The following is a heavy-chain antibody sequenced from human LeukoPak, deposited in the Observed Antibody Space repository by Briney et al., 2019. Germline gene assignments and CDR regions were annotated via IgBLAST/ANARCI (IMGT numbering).Heavy chain of an antibody. CDR3: ARVVVDVTRGFDP. CDR1: SDSMSSSSYS. D-gene: IGHD2-15*01. J-gene: IGHJ5*02. V-gene: IGHV4-30-2*01. CDR2: IYHGGSP. Sequence: SQTLSRTCDVSSDSMSSSSYSWRWIRQPPGKCLEWIAYIYHGGSPHYNPSLRSRVTISMYRSKKQFSLHLNSVTAADTAVDYCARVVVDVTRGFDPWGQGALVTVSS.